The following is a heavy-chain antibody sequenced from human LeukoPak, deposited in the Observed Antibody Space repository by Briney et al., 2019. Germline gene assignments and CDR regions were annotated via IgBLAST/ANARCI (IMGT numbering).Heavy chain of an antibody. J-gene: IGHJ5*02. CDR3: ARDARKSIAAVWNWFDP. CDR1: GFTFSNYA. V-gene: IGHV3-23*01. Sequence: GGSLRLSCAASGFTFSNYAMSWVRQAPGKGLEWVSGISGSGGSTYYADSVKGRFTISRDNSKNTLYLQMNSLRAEDTAVYYCARDARKSIAAVWNWFDPWGQGTLVTVSS. D-gene: IGHD6-13*01. CDR2: ISGSGGST.